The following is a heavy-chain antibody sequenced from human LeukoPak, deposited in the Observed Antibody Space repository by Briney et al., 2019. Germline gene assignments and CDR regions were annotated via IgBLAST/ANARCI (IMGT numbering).Heavy chain of an antibody. CDR2: ISSSSSTI. J-gene: IGHJ3*02. Sequence: GGSLRLSCAASGFTFSSYSMNWVRQAPGKGLEWVSYISSSSSTIYYADSVKGRFTISRDNAKNSLYLQMNSLRAEDTAVYYCARVLSSAAAGAFDIWGQGTMVTVSS. CDR3: ARVLSSAAAGAFDI. CDR1: GFTFSSYS. V-gene: IGHV3-48*04. D-gene: IGHD6-13*01.